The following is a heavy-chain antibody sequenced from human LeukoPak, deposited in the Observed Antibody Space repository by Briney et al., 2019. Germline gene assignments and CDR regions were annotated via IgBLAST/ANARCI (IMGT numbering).Heavy chain of an antibody. CDR3: AKGKAGHYQSVTDEYYDYMDV. V-gene: IGHV4-34*01. J-gene: IGHJ6*03. CDR1: GGYFSGFY. Sequence: SETESLTCVVDGGYFSGFYWTWIRQAPGKGLEWIGEISYSGSTKYNPSLKSRVTIEVDTSKKQISLNLSSVTAADTAVYYCAKGKAGHYQSVTDEYYDYMDVWGKGTKVIVSS. D-gene: IGHD2-21*02. CDR2: ISYSGST.